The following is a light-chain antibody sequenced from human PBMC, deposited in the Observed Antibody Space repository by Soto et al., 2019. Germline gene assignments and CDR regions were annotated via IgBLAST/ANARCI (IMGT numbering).Light chain of an antibody. CDR1: SSDVGGYNY. CDR3: RSYTSSSTVV. CDR2: DVS. J-gene: IGLJ2*01. V-gene: IGLV2-14*01. Sequence: QSALTQPASVSGSPGQSITISCTGTSSDVGGYNYVSWYQQHPGKAPKLMIYDVSNRPSGVSNRFSGSKSGNTASLTISGLQADYDADYYCRSYTSSSTVVFGGGTKVTVL.